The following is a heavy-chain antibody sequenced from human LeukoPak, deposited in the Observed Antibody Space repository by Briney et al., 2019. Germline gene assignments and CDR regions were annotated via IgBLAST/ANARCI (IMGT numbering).Heavy chain of an antibody. CDR3: AREEFLRGYSGYDPRYYYYYYMDV. Sequence: ASVKVSCKASGYTFTSYYMHWVRQAPGQGLEWMGWINPNSGGTNYAQKFQGRVTMTRDTSISTAYMELSRLRSDDTAVYYCAREEFLRGYSGYDPRYYYYYYMDVWGKGTTVTISS. V-gene: IGHV1-2*02. D-gene: IGHD5-12*01. CDR2: INPNSGGT. CDR1: GYTFTSYY. J-gene: IGHJ6*03.